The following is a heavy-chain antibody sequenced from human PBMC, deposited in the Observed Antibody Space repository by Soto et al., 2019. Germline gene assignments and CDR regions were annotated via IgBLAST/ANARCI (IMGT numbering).Heavy chain of an antibody. CDR3: ARDPVGSPFYSFDY. J-gene: IGHJ4*02. Sequence: GGSLRLSCAASGFTFSSYAMHWVRQAPGKGLEWVAVISYDGSNKYYADSVKGRFTISRDNSKNTLYLQMNSLRAEDTAVYYCARDPVGSPFYSFDYWGQGTLVTVSS. D-gene: IGHD1-26*01. CDR2: ISYDGSNK. V-gene: IGHV3-30-3*01. CDR1: GFTFSSYA.